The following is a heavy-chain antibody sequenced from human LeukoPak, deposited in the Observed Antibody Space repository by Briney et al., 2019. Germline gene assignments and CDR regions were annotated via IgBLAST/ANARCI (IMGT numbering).Heavy chain of an antibody. D-gene: IGHD3-10*01. CDR3: ARHVISSYGSGSYYDTSSFDY. Sequence: SETLSLTCTVSGGSISSSSYYWGWIRQPPGKGLEWIGSIYYSGSTYYNPSLKSRVTISVDTSKNQFSLKLSSVTAADTAVYYCARHVISSYGSGSYYDTSSFDYWGQGTLVTVSS. CDR1: GGSISSSSYY. V-gene: IGHV4-39*01. CDR2: IYYSGST. J-gene: IGHJ4*02.